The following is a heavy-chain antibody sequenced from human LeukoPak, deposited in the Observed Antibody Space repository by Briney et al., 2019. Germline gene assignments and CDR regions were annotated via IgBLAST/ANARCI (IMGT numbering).Heavy chain of an antibody. CDR1: GFTFSSYG. V-gene: IGHV3-33*01. J-gene: IGHJ6*02. Sequence: PGGSLRLSCAASGFTFSSYGMHWVRQAPGKGLEWVAVIWYDGSNKYYADSVKGRFTISRDNSKNTLYLQMNSLRAEDTAVYYCARGGSYSSGWDYYYYGMDVWGQGTTVTVSS. CDR2: IWYDGSNK. CDR3: ARGGSYSSGWDYYYYGMDV. D-gene: IGHD6-19*01.